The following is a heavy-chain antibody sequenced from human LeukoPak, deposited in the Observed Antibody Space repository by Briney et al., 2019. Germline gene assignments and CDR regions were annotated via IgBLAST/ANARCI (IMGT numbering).Heavy chain of an antibody. CDR1: GFTFSSFS. J-gene: IGHJ4*02. V-gene: IGHV3-48*01. CDR3: VRDLNWAFDY. CDR2: IASSADFI. D-gene: IGHD7-27*01. Sequence: GGSLRLSCAAAGFTFSSFSMNWVSQAPGKGLEWISYIASSADFISYADSVMGRFTISRDNAKNSLYLQMNSLRVEDTALYYCVRDLNWAFDYWGQGALVTVSS.